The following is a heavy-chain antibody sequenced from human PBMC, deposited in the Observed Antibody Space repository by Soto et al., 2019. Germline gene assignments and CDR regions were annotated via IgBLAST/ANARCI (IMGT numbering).Heavy chain of an antibody. V-gene: IGHV1-2*02. CDR3: GGGGGVGVAGSAAFDM. CDR1: GYPVTAYY. CDR2: INPATGAA. J-gene: IGHJ3*02. Sequence: QLHLVQSGAVVKKPGASVTVSCSASGYPVTAYYMHWVRQAPGRGLEWMGGINPATGAAKYTQTFQGRVTMTRDTSTGTVFMERGGLPSGDPAVFSGGGGGGVGVAGSAAFDMWGQGTLVTVSS. D-gene: IGHD3-3*01.